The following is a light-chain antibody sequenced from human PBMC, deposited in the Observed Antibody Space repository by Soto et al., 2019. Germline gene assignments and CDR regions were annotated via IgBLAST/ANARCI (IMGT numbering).Light chain of an antibody. CDR3: QQSFSTPKGT. J-gene: IGKJ1*01. CDR1: QNIRGY. CDR2: AAS. Sequence: DIQMTQSPSSLSASVGDRVTITCRASQNIRGYLNWYQQKAGKAPKVLIYAASTLQSGVPSRFSGRGSGTDFTLTISSLQPEDFATYYCQQSFSTPKGTFGQGTRVEIK. V-gene: IGKV1-39*01.